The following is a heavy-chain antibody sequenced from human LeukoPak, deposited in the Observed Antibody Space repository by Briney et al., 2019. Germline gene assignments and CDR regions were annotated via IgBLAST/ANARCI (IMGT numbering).Heavy chain of an antibody. J-gene: IGHJ3*02. V-gene: IGHV4-4*07. CDR1: GGSISSYY. CDR3: ARDTNWNDVCPLDAFDI. CDR2: IYTSGSN. D-gene: IGHD1-1*01. Sequence: SETLSLTCTVSGGSISSYYWSWIRQSAGKGLEWIGRIYTSGSNNYNPSLKSRVTMSVDTSKNQFSLKLSSVTAADTAVYYCARDTNWNDVCPLDAFDIWGQGTMVAVSS.